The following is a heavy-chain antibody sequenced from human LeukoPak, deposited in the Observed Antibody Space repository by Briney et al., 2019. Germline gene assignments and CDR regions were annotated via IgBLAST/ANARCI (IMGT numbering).Heavy chain of an antibody. CDR2: ISSRSSNI. CDR1: GFTFSRYW. D-gene: IGHD3-16*01. CDR3: ARIPGGYYYAMDV. V-gene: IGHV3-48*02. J-gene: IGHJ6*02. Sequence: GGSLRLSCVGSGFTFSRYWLNWVRQAPGKGLEWVSYISSRSSNIYYADSVKGRFTISRDNAKNSLYLQMNSLRDEDTAVYYCARIPGGYYYAMDVWGQGTTVTVSS.